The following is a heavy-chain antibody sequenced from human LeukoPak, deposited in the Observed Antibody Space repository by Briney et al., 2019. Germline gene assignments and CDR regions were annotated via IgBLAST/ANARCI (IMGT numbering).Heavy chain of an antibody. J-gene: IGHJ4*02. V-gene: IGHV3-23*01. CDR1: GFTFSSYA. Sequence: HAGGSLRLSCAASGFTFSSYAMSWVRQAPGKGLEWVSAISGSGGSTYYADSVKGRFTISRDNSKNTLYLQMNSLRAEDTAVYYCARGSRITMIVVVIYWGQGTLVTVSS. D-gene: IGHD3-22*01. CDR2: ISGSGGST. CDR3: ARGSRITMIVVVIY.